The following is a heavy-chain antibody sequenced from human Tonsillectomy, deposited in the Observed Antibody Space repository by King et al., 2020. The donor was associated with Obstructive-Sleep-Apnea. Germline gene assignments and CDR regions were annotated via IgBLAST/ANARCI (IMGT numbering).Heavy chain of an antibody. D-gene: IGHD1-26*01. V-gene: IGHV1-18*04. CDR2: ISAQSGNT. Sequence: QLVQSGAEVKKPGSSVKVSCEASGYNFPRHGISWVRQAPGQGLEWMGWISAQSGNTDYARRFEGRVAMTTDTSTSTAYMELRSLTSDDTAVYYCAGGGRLGITGRSYFDSWGQGRRVTGPS. J-gene: IGHJ4*02. CDR1: GYNFPRHG. CDR3: AGGGRLGITGRSYFDS.